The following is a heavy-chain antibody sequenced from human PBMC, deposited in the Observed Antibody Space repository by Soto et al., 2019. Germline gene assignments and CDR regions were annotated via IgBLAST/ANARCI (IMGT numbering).Heavy chain of an antibody. Sequence: SGPALVNPTQTLTLTCTFSGILLSTSGVGVGWVRQPPGKALERLALIYLDDDKCYSPSLKXRLKISKDTSENQVVLTMTNMDPVDTPTYYCARTRGYCSDGTCRWYFELWARGTFVPVSS. CDR2: IYLDDDK. CDR1: GILLSTSGVG. CDR3: ARTRGYCSDGTCRWYFEL. D-gene: IGHD2-15*01. J-gene: IGHJ2*01. V-gene: IGHV2-5*02.